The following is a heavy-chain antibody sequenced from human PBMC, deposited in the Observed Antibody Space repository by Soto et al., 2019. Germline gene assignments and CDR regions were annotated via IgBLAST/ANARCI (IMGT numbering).Heavy chain of an antibody. D-gene: IGHD3-9*01. V-gene: IGHV4-30-4*01. CDR3: ASGDYDITSAAFDI. CDR2: IYYSGST. J-gene: IGHJ3*02. CDR1: CGSISSGDYY. Sequence: TLSLTCTVSCGSISSGDYYWSWIRQPPGKGLEWIGYIYYSGSTYYNPSLKSRVTISVDTSKNQFSLKLSSVTAADTAVYYCASGDYDITSAAFDIWGQGTMVTVSS.